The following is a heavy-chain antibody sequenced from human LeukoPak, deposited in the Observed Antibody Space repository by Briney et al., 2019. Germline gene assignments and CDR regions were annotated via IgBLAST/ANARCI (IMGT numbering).Heavy chain of an antibody. D-gene: IGHD2-2*01. Sequence: GASVKVSCKASGYTFTSYSISWVRQAPGQGLEWTGWISADNGNTKYAQKLQGRVTVTTDTSTSTAYMELRSLRSDDTAVYYCAREVDCSTTSCYALGYYGMEVWGQGTTVTVS. V-gene: IGHV1-18*01. CDR1: GYTFTSYS. J-gene: IGHJ6*02. CDR2: ISADNGNT. CDR3: AREVDCSTTSCYALGYYGMEV.